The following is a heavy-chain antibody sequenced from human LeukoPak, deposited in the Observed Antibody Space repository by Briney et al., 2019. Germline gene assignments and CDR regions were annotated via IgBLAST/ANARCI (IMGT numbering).Heavy chain of an antibody. CDR3: ARANFLYCSSSTCLFDY. D-gene: IGHD2-2*01. CDR1: GYTFTDYY. CDR2: INPNDGDT. V-gene: IGHV1-2*02. Sequence: ASVKVSCKASGYTFTDYYMHWVRQAPGQGFEYMGWINPNDGDTNYAQKFQGRVTMTRDTSISTAHMEVSRLRSDDTAVYYCARANFLYCSSSTCLFDYWGQGTLVTVSS. J-gene: IGHJ4*02.